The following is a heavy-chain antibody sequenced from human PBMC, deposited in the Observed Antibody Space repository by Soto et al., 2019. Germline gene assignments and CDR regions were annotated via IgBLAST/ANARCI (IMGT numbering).Heavy chain of an antibody. D-gene: IGHD3-22*01. CDR2: ISGSGGST. CDR3: AKVATALVVVITDGVGFDY. Sequence: EVQLLESGGGLVQPGGSLRLSCAASGFTFSSYAMSWVRQAPGKGLEWVSAISGSGGSTYYADSVKGRFTISRDNSKNTLYLQMNSLRAEDTAVYYCAKVATALVVVITDGVGFDYWGQGTLVTVSS. J-gene: IGHJ4*02. V-gene: IGHV3-23*01. CDR1: GFTFSSYA.